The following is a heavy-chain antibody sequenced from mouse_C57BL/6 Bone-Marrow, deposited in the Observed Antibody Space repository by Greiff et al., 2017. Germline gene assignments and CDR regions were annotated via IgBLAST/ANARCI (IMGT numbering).Heavy chain of an antibody. V-gene: IGHV1-5*01. CDR2: IYPGNSDT. CDR3: TSYSYGSRYHFDY. D-gene: IGHD1-1*01. J-gene: IGHJ2*01. Sequence: VQLQQSGTVLARPGASVKMSCKTSGYTFTSYWMHWVKQRPGQGLEWIGAIYPGNSDTSYNQKFKGKAKLTAVTSASTAYMELSSLTNEDSAVYYCTSYSYGSRYHFDYWGQGTTLTVSS. CDR1: GYTFTSYW.